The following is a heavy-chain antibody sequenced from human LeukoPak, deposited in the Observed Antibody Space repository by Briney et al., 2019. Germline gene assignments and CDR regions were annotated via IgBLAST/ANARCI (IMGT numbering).Heavy chain of an antibody. CDR1: GGSFSGYY. CDR2: INHSGST. CDR3: ASRQRHAGIRRYFDY. V-gene: IGHV4-34*01. Sequence: SETLSLTCAVYGGSFSGYYWSWIRQPPGKGLEWIGEINHSGSTNYNPSLKSRVTISVDTSKNQFSLKLSSVTAADTAVYYCASRQRHAGIRRYFDYWGQGTLVTVSS. J-gene: IGHJ4*02. D-gene: IGHD1-26*01.